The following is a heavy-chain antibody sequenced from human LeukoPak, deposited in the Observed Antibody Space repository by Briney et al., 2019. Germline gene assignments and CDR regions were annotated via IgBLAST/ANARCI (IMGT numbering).Heavy chain of an antibody. CDR2: ISAYNGNT. J-gene: IGHJ4*02. Sequence: ASVKVSCKASGYTFTSYGISWVRQAPGQGLEWMGWISAYNGNTNYAQKLQGRVTMTTDTSTSTAYMELRSLRSDDTAVYYCARDPSSMVRGVMVYWGQGTLVTVSS. CDR1: GYTFTSYG. D-gene: IGHD3-10*01. CDR3: ARDPSSMVRGVMVY. V-gene: IGHV1-18*01.